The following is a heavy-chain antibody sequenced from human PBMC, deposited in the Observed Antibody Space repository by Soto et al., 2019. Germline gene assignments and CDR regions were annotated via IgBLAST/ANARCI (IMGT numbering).Heavy chain of an antibody. CDR3: ARVVSSAYYYHQLMDV. D-gene: IGHD3-22*01. CDR1: GGTFSSYT. V-gene: IGHV1-69*02. CDR2: IIPILGIA. Sequence: SVKVSCKASGGTFSSYTISWVRQAPGQGLEWMGRIIPILGIANYAQKFQGRVTITEDKSTSTANMELSSLRAEDTAVFYCARVVSSAYYYHQLMDVWGQGTTVTVSS. J-gene: IGHJ6*02.